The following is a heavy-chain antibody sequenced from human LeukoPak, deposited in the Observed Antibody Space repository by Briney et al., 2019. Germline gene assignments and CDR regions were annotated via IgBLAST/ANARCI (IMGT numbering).Heavy chain of an antibody. J-gene: IGHJ4*02. CDR1: GFTFSSYA. V-gene: IGHV3-30*14. D-gene: IGHD2-15*01. CDR3: ARDSIGYCSGGSCDY. CDR2: ISYDGSNK. Sequence: GGSLRLSCAASGFTFSSYAMHWVRQAPGKGLEWVAVISYDGSNKYYADSVKGRFTISRDNSKNTLYLQMNSLRAEDTAVYYCARDSIGYCSGGSCDYWGQGTLVTVSS.